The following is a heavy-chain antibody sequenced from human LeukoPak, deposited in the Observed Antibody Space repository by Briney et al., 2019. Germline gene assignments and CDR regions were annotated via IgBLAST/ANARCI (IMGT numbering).Heavy chain of an antibody. D-gene: IGHD5-12*01. J-gene: IGHJ4*02. V-gene: IGHV4-4*07. Sequence: KLSETLSLTCTVSGGSISSYYWSWIRQPAGKGLEWIGRIYTSGSTNYNPSLKSRVTMSVDTSKNQFSLKLSSVTAADTAVYYCAAEFSAYDPFDSWGQGTLVTVSS. CDR3: AAEFSAYDPFDS. CDR2: IYTSGST. CDR1: GGSISSYY.